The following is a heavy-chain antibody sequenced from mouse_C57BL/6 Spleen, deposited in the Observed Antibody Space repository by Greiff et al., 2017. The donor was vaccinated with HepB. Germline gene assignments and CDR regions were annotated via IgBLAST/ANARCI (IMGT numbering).Heavy chain of an antibody. Sequence: EVMLVESGAELVRPGASVKLSCTASGFNIKDDYMHWVKQRPEQGLEWIGWIDPENGDTEYASKFQGKATITADTSSNPAYLQLSSLTSEDTAVYYCTTYPPLLVWGTGTTVTVSS. V-gene: IGHV14-4*01. CDR2: IDPENGDT. J-gene: IGHJ1*03. CDR1: GFNIKDDY. CDR3: TTYPPLLV.